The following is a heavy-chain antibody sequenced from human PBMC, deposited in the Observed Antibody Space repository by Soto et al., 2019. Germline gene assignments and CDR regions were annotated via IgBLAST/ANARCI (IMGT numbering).Heavy chain of an antibody. CDR2: IFYSGST. V-gene: IGHV4-59*08. Sequence: SETLSLTCTVSGGSIRSYYWSWIRQPPGKGLEWIGYIFYSGSTNYNPSLKTRVTISVDTSKNQFSLKLSSVTAADTAVYYCARLGRYYDILTGYYIGAFDIWGKGTMVTVSS. J-gene: IGHJ3*02. CDR3: ARLGRYYDILTGYYIGAFDI. D-gene: IGHD3-9*01. CDR1: GGSIRSYY.